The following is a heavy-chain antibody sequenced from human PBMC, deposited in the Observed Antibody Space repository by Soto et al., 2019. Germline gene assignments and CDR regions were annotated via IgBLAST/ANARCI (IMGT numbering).Heavy chain of an antibody. D-gene: IGHD1-26*01. CDR2: IRSKANSYAT. V-gene: IGHV3-73*01. CDR1: GFTFSGSA. J-gene: IGHJ4*02. CDR3: TRWESSGPFDY. Sequence: GGSLRLSCAASGFTFSGSAMHWVRQASGKGLEWVGRIRSKANSYATAYAASVKGRFTISRDDSKNTAYLQMNSLKTEDTAVYYCTRWESSGPFDYWGQGTLVTVSS.